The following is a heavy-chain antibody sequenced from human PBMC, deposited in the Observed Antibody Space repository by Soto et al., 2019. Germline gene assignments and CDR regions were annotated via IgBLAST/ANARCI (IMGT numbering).Heavy chain of an antibody. J-gene: IGHJ5*02. CDR3: ATAPYSGSYTDLDWFDP. D-gene: IGHD1-26*01. CDR1: GYTLTELS. CDR2: FDPEDGET. Sequence: GASVKVSCKVSGYTLTELSMHWVRQAPGKGLEWMGGFDPEDGETIYAQKFQGRVTMTEDTSTDAAYMELSSLRSEDTAVYYCATAPYSGSYTDLDWFDPWGQGTLVTVSS. V-gene: IGHV1-24*01.